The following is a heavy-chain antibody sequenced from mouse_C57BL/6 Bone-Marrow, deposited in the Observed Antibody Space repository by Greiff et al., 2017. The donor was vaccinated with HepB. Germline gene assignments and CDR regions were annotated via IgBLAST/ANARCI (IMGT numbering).Heavy chain of an antibody. CDR3: ARVEDYGNYGYFDV. D-gene: IGHD2-1*01. CDR1: GFTFSDYG. CDR2: ISSGSSTI. J-gene: IGHJ1*03. Sequence: EVQLVESGGGLVKPGGSLKLSCAASGFTFSDYGMHWVRQAPEKGLEWVAYISSGSSTIYYADTVKGRFTISRDNAKNTLFLQMTSLRSEDTALYYCARVEDYGNYGYFDVWGTGTTVTVSS. V-gene: IGHV5-17*01.